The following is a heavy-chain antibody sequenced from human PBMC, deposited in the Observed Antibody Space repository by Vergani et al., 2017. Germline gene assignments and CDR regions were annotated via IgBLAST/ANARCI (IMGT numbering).Heavy chain of an antibody. V-gene: IGHV4-34*01. Sequence: QVQLQQWGAGLLKPSETLSLTCAVYGGSFNSYYWNWIRQPPGKGLEWMGEINHSGSTNYNPSLKSRVTISVDTSKNQFSLKLSSVTAADTAVYYCARGVYCSSTSCYLTTGSRWFDPWGQGTLVTVSS. CDR3: ARGVYCSSTSCYLTTGSRWFDP. J-gene: IGHJ5*02. CDR2: INHSGST. D-gene: IGHD2-2*01. CDR1: GGSFNSYY.